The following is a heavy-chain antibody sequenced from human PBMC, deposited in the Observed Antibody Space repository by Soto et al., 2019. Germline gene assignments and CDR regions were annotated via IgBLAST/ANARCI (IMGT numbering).Heavy chain of an antibody. CDR2: IFYSGST. Sequence: ETLSLTCTVSGGSISSSSYYWGWIRQPPGKGLEWIGSIFYSGSTYYNPSLKSRVTMSADTSKNQFSLKLTSVTAADTALYYCARDYFDSSDYTTNWFDPWGQGALVTVSS. J-gene: IGHJ5*02. V-gene: IGHV4-39*01. CDR1: GGSISSSSYY. D-gene: IGHD3-22*01. CDR3: ARDYFDSSDYTTNWFDP.